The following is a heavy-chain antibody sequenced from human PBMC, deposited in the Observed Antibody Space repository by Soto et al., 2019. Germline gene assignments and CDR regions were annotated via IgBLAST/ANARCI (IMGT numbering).Heavy chain of an antibody. CDR1: GDTFSNYA. CDR2: FIPVFGAG. V-gene: IGHV1-69*01. CDR3: ASGIAVAGHRPWYLDY. J-gene: IGHJ4*02. D-gene: IGHD6-19*01. Sequence: QVQLVQSGAEVKKPGASVKVSCKASGDTFSNYAISWVRQAPGQGLEWMGGFIPVFGAGHFAQQFQGRVTITADESTNTAYLDLRSLRSEDTAVYYCASGIAVAGHRPWYLDYWGKGTLITVPS.